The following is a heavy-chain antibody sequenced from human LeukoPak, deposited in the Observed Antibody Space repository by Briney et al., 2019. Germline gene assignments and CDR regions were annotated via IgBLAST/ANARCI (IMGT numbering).Heavy chain of an antibody. V-gene: IGHV3-23*01. D-gene: IGHD6-13*01. J-gene: IGHJ4*02. CDR3: AKGGLEYSSSWYYFDY. CDR2: ISGSGGST. Sequence: GGSLRLSCAASGFTFSSYAMSWVRQAPGKGLEWVSAISGSGGSTYYADSVKGRFTISRDNSKNTLYLQMNSLRAEDTAVYYCAKGGLEYSSSWYYFDYWGQGNLVTVSS. CDR1: GFTFSSYA.